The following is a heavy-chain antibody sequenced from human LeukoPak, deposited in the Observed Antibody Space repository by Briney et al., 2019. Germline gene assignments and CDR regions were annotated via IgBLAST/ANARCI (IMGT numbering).Heavy chain of an antibody. CDR2: IYYSGST. J-gene: IGHJ4*02. CDR1: GGSISSSSYY. V-gene: IGHV4-39*01. Sequence: SETLSLTCTVSGGSISSSSYYWGWIRQPPGKGLEWIGSIYYSGSTYYNPSLKSRVTISVDTSKNQFSLKLSSVTAADTAVYYCARQARRPTPYYFDYWGQGTLDTVSS. CDR3: ARQARRPTPYYFDY.